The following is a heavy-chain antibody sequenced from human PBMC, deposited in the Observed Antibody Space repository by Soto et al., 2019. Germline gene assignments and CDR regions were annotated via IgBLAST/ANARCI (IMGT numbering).Heavy chain of an antibody. V-gene: IGHV1-2*02. CDR3: ARVAGQKNARFDT. CDR1: GYSFTKYH. CDR2: INPGSGVT. Sequence: ASVKVSCKASGYSFTKYHMHWVRQAPGQGLEWMGWINPGSGVTNQAQKFQGGVTMTRDTSITTTYMELNSLTSDDTAGYYCARVAGQKNARFDTWGQGALVTVSS. J-gene: IGHJ4*02. D-gene: IGHD1-1*01.